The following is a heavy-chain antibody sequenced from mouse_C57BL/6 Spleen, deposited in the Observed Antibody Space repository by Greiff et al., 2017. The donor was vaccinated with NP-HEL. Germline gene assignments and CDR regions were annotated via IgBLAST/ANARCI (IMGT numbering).Heavy chain of an antibody. CDR3: ARHESPYYYGSSYPWYFDV. D-gene: IGHD1-1*01. CDR1: GYTFTEYT. J-gene: IGHJ1*03. V-gene: IGHV1-62-2*01. CDR2: FYPGSGSI. Sequence: QVQLQQSGAELVKPGASVKLSCKASGYTFTEYTIHWVKQRSGQGLEWIGWFYPGSGSIKYNEKFKDKATLTADKSSSTVYMELSRLTSEDSAVYFCARHESPYYYGSSYPWYFDVWGTGTTVTVSS.